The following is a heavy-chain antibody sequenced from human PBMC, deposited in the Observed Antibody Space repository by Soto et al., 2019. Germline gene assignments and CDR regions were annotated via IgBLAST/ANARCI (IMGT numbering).Heavy chain of an antibody. CDR1: AVPISGHW. CDR2: IRQDGSEE. V-gene: IGHV3-7*01. J-gene: IGHJ4*02. D-gene: IGHD6-19*01. Sequence: SRRHGCPSAAVPISGHWMNWVRTKPGKGLEWVATIRQDGSEENYVDSVKGRFTISRDNAKNSLYLQMNSLRAEDTAVYYCARERGSGRDCWEGAEFWGQRPLVIVSS. CDR3: ARERGSGRDCWEGAEF.